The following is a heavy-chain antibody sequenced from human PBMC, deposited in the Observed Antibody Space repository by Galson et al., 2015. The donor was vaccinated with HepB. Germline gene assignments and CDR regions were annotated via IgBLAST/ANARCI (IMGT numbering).Heavy chain of an antibody. CDR2: ISDSGGTT. Sequence: SLRLSCAASGFTFSSYAMTWVRQAPGKGLEWVSVISDSGGTTYYADSVKGRFTISRDNSKKTLNLQMNSLRAEDTAVYYCAKSPYGSGSASDFDCWGQGTLVTVSS. V-gene: IGHV3-23*01. CDR3: AKSPYGSGSASDFDC. D-gene: IGHD3-10*01. CDR1: GFTFSSYA. J-gene: IGHJ4*02.